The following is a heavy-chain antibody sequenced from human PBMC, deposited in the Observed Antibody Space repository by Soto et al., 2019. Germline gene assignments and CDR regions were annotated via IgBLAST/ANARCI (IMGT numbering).Heavy chain of an antibody. CDR1: GFTFSSYG. Sequence: GGSLRLSCAASGFTFSSYGMHWVRQAPGKGLEWVAVIWYDGSNKYYADSVKGRFTISRDNSKNTLYLQMNSLRAEDTAVYYCARDSEVDTAMVNWFDPWGQGTLVTVSS. V-gene: IGHV3-33*01. D-gene: IGHD5-18*01. J-gene: IGHJ5*02. CDR2: IWYDGSNK. CDR3: ARDSEVDTAMVNWFDP.